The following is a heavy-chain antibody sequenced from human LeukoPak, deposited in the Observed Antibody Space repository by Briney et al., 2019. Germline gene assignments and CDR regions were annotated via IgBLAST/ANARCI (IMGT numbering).Heavy chain of an antibody. Sequence: SVKVSCKASGGTFSSYTISWVRQAPGQGLEWMGRIIPILGIANYAQKFQGRVTITTDESTSTAYMELSSLRSEDTAVYYCASYDSSGYYPHYDYWGQGTLVTVSS. J-gene: IGHJ4*02. V-gene: IGHV1-69*02. D-gene: IGHD3-22*01. CDR3: ASYDSSGYYPHYDY. CDR2: IIPILGIA. CDR1: GGTFSSYT.